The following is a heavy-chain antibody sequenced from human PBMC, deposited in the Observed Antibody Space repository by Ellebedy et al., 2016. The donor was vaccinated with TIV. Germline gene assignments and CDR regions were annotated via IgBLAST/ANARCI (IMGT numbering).Heavy chain of an antibody. J-gene: IGHJ4*02. CDR3: ARDMVQGMVARYLWFDY. Sequence: ASVKVSCKASGYTFTSYVISWVRQAPGQGLEWMAWISAYTGNSNYAQKFQGRVTVTADTSTSTAYLELRNLKSDDTAVYYCARDMVQGMVARYLWFDYWGQGTLVTVSS. CDR2: ISAYTGNS. V-gene: IGHV1-18*01. CDR1: GYTFTSYV. D-gene: IGHD1-26*01.